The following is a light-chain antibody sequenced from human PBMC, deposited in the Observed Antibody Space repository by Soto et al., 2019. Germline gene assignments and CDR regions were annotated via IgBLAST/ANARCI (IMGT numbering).Light chain of an antibody. CDR3: HQRSNWPPT. CDR1: QSVSSSY. CDR2: GAS. V-gene: IGKV3D-20*02. J-gene: IGKJ4*01. Sequence: EIVLTQSPGTLSLSPGERATLSCRASQSVSSSYLAWYQQKPGQAPRLLIYGASNRATGIPVRFSGSGSGTDFTLTISSLQPEDFAVYYCHQRSNWPPTFGGGTKVDIK.